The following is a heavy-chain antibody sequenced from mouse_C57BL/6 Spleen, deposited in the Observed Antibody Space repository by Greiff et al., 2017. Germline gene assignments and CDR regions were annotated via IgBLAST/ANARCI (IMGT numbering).Heavy chain of an antibody. Sequence: VQLKESGPELVKPGDSVKISCKASGYSFTGYFMNWVMQSHGKSLEWIGRINPYNGDTFYNQKFKGKATLTVDKSSSTAHMELRSLTSEDSAVYYCAREGDYDEEYYFDYWGQGTTLTVSS. J-gene: IGHJ2*01. D-gene: IGHD2-4*01. V-gene: IGHV1-20*01. CDR1: GYSFTGYF. CDR3: AREGDYDEEYYFDY. CDR2: INPYNGDT.